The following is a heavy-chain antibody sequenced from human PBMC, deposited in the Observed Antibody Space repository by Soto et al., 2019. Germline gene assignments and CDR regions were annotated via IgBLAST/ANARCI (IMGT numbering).Heavy chain of an antibody. V-gene: IGHV1-18*01. Sequence: GASVKVSCKASGYSFTAYGISWVRQAPGQGLEWMGWISTAHSDIGYAQKFQGRVTMTTDTSTSTAYMELRSLRSDDTAVYYCAIDSLLSSRRMDVWGQGTTVTVSS. CDR1: GYSFTAYG. J-gene: IGHJ6*02. CDR3: AIDSLLSSRRMDV. CDR2: ISTAHSDI.